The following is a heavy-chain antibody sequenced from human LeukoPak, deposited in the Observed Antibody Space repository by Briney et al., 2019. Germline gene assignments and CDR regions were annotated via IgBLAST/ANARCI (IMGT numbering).Heavy chain of an antibody. CDR3: ARAYCSGGSCPYWYFDL. CDR2: INNDGSTT. D-gene: IGHD2-15*01. V-gene: IGHV3-74*01. Sequence: PGGSLKLSCAASGFNFTMYWMHWVRQAPGKGLVWVSRINNDGSTTSHADSVKGRFTISRDNAKNTLYLQMNSLRAEDAAVYYCARAYCSGGSCPYWYFDLWGQGTTVTVSS. CDR1: GFNFTMYW. J-gene: IGHJ2*01.